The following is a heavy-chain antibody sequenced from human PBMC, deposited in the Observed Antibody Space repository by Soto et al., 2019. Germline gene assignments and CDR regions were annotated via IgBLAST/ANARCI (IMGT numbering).Heavy chain of an antibody. Sequence: QLQLQESGPGLVKPSETLSLTCTVSGGSISRSRYYWGWIRQPPGKGLEWIGSIFYSGSTYYTPSLKSRVTISVDTSKNQFSLKLSSVTAADTAVYFCATVAVYWFDPWGQGTLVTVSS. CDR3: ATVAVYWFDP. CDR2: IFYSGST. V-gene: IGHV4-39*01. CDR1: GGSISRSRYY. J-gene: IGHJ5*02.